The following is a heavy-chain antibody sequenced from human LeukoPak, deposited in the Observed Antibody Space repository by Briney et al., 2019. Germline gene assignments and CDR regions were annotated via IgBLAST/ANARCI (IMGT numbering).Heavy chain of an antibody. CDR2: INPNTGGT. CDR1: GYTFTTYA. CDR3: VQFELDY. D-gene: IGHD1-7*01. V-gene: IGHV1-2*02. J-gene: IGHJ4*02. Sequence: ASVKVSCKASGYTFTTYAMNWVRQAPGQGLERMGWINPNTGGTNYAQKFQGRVTMTRDTSISTAYMDLSRLRSDDTAVYYCVQFELDYWGQGTLVTVSS.